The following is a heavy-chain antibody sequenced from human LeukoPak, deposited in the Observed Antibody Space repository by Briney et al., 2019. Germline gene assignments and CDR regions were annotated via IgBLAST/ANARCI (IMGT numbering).Heavy chain of an antibody. Sequence: ASVKVSCKASGYTFTSYGISWVRQAPGQGLEWMGWISAYNGDTNYAQKLQGRVTMTTDTSTSTAYMELRSLRSDDTAVYYCASSPVGAGFQHWGQGTLVTVSS. V-gene: IGHV1-18*01. CDR2: ISAYNGDT. D-gene: IGHD1-26*01. CDR3: ASSPVGAGFQH. J-gene: IGHJ1*01. CDR1: GYTFTSYG.